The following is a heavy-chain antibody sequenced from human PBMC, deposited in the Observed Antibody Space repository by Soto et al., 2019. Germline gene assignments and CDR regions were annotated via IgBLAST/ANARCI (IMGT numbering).Heavy chain of an antibody. D-gene: IGHD3-22*01. CDR3: AKMSSENYYDPVFS. CDR2: ISSSGNTI. J-gene: IGHJ4*02. CDR1: GFTFSDYY. V-gene: IGHV3-11*01. Sequence: QVQLVESGGGLVKTSGSLRIACAASGFTFSDYYMSWVRQAPGKGLEWVSYISSSGNTIYYADSVNGRFTISRDNAKNSLYLQMNSLRAEDTALYFCAKMSSENYYDPVFSWGQGTLVTVSS.